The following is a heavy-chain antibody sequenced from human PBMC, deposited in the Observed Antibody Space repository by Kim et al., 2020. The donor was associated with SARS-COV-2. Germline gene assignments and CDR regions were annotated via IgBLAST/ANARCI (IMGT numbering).Heavy chain of an antibody. J-gene: IGHJ6*01. CDR2: ISSSSSYI. V-gene: IGHV3-21*01. CDR3: ARDMVQQLVESYYYYGMDV. CDR1: GFTFSSYS. D-gene: IGHD6-13*01. Sequence: GGSLRLSCAASGFTFSSYSMNWVRQAPGKGLEWVSSISSSSSYIYYADSVKGRFTISRDNAKNSLYLQMNSLRAEDTAVYYCARDMVQQLVESYYYYGMDVWGQGTTVTVSS.